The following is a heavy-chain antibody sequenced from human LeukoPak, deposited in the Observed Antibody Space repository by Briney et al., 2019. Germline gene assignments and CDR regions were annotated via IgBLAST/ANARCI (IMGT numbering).Heavy chain of an antibody. CDR1: GVSISSSSYH. Sequence: SETLSLTCTVSGVSISSSSYHWGWIRQSPGKGLEWIGSIYYSGNTYYNPSLKSRVTISVDMSKNQFSLKLTSVTAADTAVYYCARRLYYYDSSDYYTDYWGQGTLVTVSS. V-gene: IGHV4-39*01. J-gene: IGHJ4*02. D-gene: IGHD3-22*01. CDR3: ARRLYYYDSSDYYTDY. CDR2: IYYSGNT.